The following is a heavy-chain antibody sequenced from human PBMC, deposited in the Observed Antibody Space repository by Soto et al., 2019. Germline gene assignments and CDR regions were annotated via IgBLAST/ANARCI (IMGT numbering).Heavy chain of an antibody. CDR2: ISWNSGSI. CDR1: GFTFDDYA. V-gene: IGHV3-9*01. D-gene: IGHD3-22*01. J-gene: IGHJ5*02. CDR3: AKAIDSSGYQPSS. Sequence: GGSLRLSCAASGFTFDDYAMHWVRQVAGKGLEWVSGISWNSGSIGYADSVKGRFTISRDNAKNSLYLQMNSLRAEDTALYYCAKAIDSSGYQPSSWGQGTQVTVSS.